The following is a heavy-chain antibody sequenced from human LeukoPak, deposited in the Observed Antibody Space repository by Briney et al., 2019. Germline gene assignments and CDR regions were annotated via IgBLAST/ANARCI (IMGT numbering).Heavy chain of an antibody. CDR1: GFTFSSYE. Sequence: GGSLRLSCAASGFTFSSYEMNWVRQAPGKGLEWVSVIFTAGSTFYADSVKGRFNISRDNSKNTLYLQMNSLRAEDTAIYYCAKGVLPTGFDYWGQGTLVTVSS. J-gene: IGHJ4*02. CDR3: AKGVLPTGFDY. D-gene: IGHD3-10*01. CDR2: IFTAGST. V-gene: IGHV3-66*01.